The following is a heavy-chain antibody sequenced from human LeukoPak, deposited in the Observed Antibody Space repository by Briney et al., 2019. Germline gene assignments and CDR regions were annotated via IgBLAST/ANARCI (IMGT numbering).Heavy chain of an antibody. CDR1: GGTFSSYA. D-gene: IGHD1-26*01. CDR2: IIPIFGTA. Sequence: ASVKVSCKASGGTFSSYAISWVRQSPGQGLEWMGGIIPIFGTADYAQKFQGRGTSTADESTSTAYMELSSLRSEDTAVYYCVVGATPVDVWGKGTTVTVSS. V-gene: IGHV1-69*13. J-gene: IGHJ6*04. CDR3: VVGATPVDV.